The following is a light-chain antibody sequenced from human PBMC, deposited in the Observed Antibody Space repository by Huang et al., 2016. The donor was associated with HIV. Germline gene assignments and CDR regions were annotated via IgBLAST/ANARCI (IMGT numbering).Light chain of an antibody. CDR1: QSVSSN. Sequence: EIVMTQSPATLSASPGERATLSCRASQSVSSNLAWYQQKPGQAPRLRIYGSSTRATGIPARFSGSGSGTEFTLTINSLQSEDFAVYYCQQNNNWPPLFTFGPGTKVDIK. J-gene: IGKJ3*01. CDR2: GSS. V-gene: IGKV3-15*01. CDR3: QQNNNWPPLFT.